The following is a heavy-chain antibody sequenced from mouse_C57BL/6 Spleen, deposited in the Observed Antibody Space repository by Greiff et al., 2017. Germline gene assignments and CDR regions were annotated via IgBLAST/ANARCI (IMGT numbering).Heavy chain of an antibody. J-gene: IGHJ2*01. Sequence: DVMLVESGEGLVKPGGSLKLSCAASGFTFSSYAMSWVRQTPEKRLEWVAYISSGGDYIYYADTVKGRFTISRDNARNTLYLQMSSLKSEDTAMYYCTREGITTVVAKSFDYWGQGTTLTVSS. CDR1: GFTFSSYA. CDR3: TREGITTVVAKSFDY. V-gene: IGHV5-9-1*02. D-gene: IGHD1-1*01. CDR2: ISSGGDYI.